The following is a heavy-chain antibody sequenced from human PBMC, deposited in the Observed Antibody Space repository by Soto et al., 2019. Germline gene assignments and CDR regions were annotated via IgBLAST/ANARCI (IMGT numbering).Heavy chain of an antibody. Sequence: ASVKVSCKASGYTFTSYGISWVRQAPGQGLEWMGWISAYNGNTNYAQKLQGRVTMTTDTSTSTAYMELRSLRSDDTAVYYCAREKYSSSWGDYYYGMDVWGQGTTVPVSS. J-gene: IGHJ6*02. CDR2: ISAYNGNT. CDR3: AREKYSSSWGDYYYGMDV. D-gene: IGHD6-6*01. CDR1: GYTFTSYG. V-gene: IGHV1-18*01.